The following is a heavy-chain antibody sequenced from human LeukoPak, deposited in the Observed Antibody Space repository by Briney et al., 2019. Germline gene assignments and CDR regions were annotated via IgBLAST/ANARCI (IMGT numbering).Heavy chain of an antibody. D-gene: IGHD1-26*01. Sequence: ASVKVSCKASGYTFTTYAITWVRQARGQGLEGMGWISTYNGDTNYAQKIQGRVTMTTDSSTNTVYMELRSLRSDDTAVYYCAREVGARDFDFWGQGTMVTVSS. V-gene: IGHV1-18*01. CDR1: GYTFTTYA. J-gene: IGHJ3*01. CDR2: ISTYNGDT. CDR3: AREVGARDFDF.